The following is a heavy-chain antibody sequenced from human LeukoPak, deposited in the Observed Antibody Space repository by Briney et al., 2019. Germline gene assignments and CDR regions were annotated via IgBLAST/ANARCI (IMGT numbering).Heavy chain of an antibody. D-gene: IGHD6-13*01. CDR2: ISSSGSTI. CDR1: GFTFSDYY. Sequence: GGSLRLSCAASGFTFSDYYMSWIRQAPGKGLEWLSYISSSGSTIHYADSVKGRFTISRDNAKNSLYLQMNSLRAEDTAVYYCAREIAAAGIDYWGQGILVTVSS. V-gene: IGHV3-11*01. J-gene: IGHJ4*02. CDR3: AREIAAAGIDY.